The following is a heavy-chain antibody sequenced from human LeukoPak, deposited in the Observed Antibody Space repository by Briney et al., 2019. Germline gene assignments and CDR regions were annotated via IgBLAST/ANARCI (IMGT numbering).Heavy chain of an antibody. CDR1: GFTFSSFE. Sequence: GGSLRLSCEASGFTFSSFEMNWVRQAPGKGLEWVAFIRYDGSNKYHADSVKGRFTISRDISKNTLYLQMNSLRAEDTAVYYCAKDLQGSSWYFDYWGQGTLVTVSS. J-gene: IGHJ4*02. CDR3: AKDLQGSSWYFDY. V-gene: IGHV3-30*02. CDR2: IRYDGSNK. D-gene: IGHD6-13*01.